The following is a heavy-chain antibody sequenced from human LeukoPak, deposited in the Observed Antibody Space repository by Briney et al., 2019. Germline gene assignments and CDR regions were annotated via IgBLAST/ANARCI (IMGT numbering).Heavy chain of an antibody. CDR1: GFNFDDYV. V-gene: IGHV3-20*04. J-gene: IGHJ4*02. Sequence: GTLRLSCAASGFNFDDYVMSWVRQAPGKGLEWVSGINWNGGSRGYADSVKGRFTISRDNAKDSLYLQMNSLRAEDTAVYYCARAPMIAYWGQGTLVTVSS. CDR3: ARAPMIAY. D-gene: IGHD3-22*01. CDR2: INWNGGSR.